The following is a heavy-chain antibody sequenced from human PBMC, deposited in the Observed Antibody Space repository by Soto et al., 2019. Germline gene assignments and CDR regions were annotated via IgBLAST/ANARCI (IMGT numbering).Heavy chain of an antibody. D-gene: IGHD1-26*01. CDR3: VRSRTYSLGFYYYGMDV. CDR1: GHSFTWYW. CDR2: IYPDDSDT. V-gene: IGHV5-51*01. J-gene: IGHJ6*02. Sequence: GESLKISCKASGHSFTWYWLGWVRQTPPKGLEWMGIIYPDDSDTRSSPSFEVQVTISADRSTNTAYLQCSSLRFSDSAIYYCVRSRTYSLGFYYYGMDVWGQGTTVTVSS.